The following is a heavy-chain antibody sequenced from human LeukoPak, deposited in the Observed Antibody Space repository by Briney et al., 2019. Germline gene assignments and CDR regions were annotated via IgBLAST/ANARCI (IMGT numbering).Heavy chain of an antibody. CDR3: ARDGYNPDSGTAFDY. J-gene: IGHJ4*02. D-gene: IGHD5-24*01. V-gene: IGHV4-39*07. Sequence: SETLSLTCTVSGGSISSSSYYWGWIRQPPGKGLEWIGSIYYSGSTYYNPSLKSRVTISVDTSKNQFSLKVNSVTAADTALYYCARDGYNPDSGTAFDYWGQGTLVTVSS. CDR2: IYYSGST. CDR1: GGSISSSSYY.